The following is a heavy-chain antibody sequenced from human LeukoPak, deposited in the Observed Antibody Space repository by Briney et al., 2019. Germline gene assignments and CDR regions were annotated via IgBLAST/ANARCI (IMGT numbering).Heavy chain of an antibody. CDR3: AKDPRDYYYMDV. J-gene: IGHJ6*03. V-gene: IGHV3-30*02. CDR1: GFTFSSYG. CDR2: IRYDGSKK. Sequence: GGSLRLSCAASGFTFSSYGMHWVRQAPGKGLEGVAFIRYDGSKKYYADSVKGRFTISRDNSKNTLYLQMDSLRAEDTAVYYCAKDPRDYYYMDVWGKGTTVTVSS.